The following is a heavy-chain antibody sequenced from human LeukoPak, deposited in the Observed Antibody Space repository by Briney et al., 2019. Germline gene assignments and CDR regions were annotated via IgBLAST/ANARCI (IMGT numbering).Heavy chain of an antibody. CDR1: GFTFSSYS. D-gene: IGHD3-10*01. Sequence: GGSLRLSCAASGFTFSSYSMNWVRQVPGKGLEWVSSISSSSSYIYYADSVKGRFTISRDNAKNSLYLQMNSLRAEDTAVYYCARNYGSGSYYNVDDYWGQGTLVTVSS. CDR3: ARNYGSGSYYNVDDY. CDR2: ISSSSSYI. V-gene: IGHV3-21*01. J-gene: IGHJ4*02.